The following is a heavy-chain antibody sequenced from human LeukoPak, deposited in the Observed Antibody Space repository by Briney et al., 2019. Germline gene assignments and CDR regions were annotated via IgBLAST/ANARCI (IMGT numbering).Heavy chain of an antibody. D-gene: IGHD2-21*01. Sequence: PSETLSLTCTVSGGSISDYYWTWIRQPPGKGLEWIGYIYYSGSTNYNPSLKSRVTISVDTSKNQFSLKLRSVTAADTAVYYCARRLMSHYGMDVWGQGTTVTVSS. CDR2: IYYSGST. CDR3: ARRLMSHYGMDV. J-gene: IGHJ6*02. V-gene: IGHV4-59*01. CDR1: GGSISDYY.